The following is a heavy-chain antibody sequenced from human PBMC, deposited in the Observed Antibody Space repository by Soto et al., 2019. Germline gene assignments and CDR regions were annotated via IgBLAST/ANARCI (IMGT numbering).Heavy chain of an antibody. Sequence: QVQLVESGGGVVQPGRSLKLSCAASGFTFSSFVMHWVRQAPGKGLEWVTGISKDGTSKHYADSVKGRSTISRDNSKNTLYLQIDSLTSEDTALYYCATEDYSSGHAGTFRHCGQGTLVTVTS. CDR2: ISKDGTSK. CDR3: ATEDYSSGHAGTFRH. CDR1: GFTFSSFV. D-gene: IGHD4-4*01. V-gene: IGHV3-30-3*01. J-gene: IGHJ1*01.